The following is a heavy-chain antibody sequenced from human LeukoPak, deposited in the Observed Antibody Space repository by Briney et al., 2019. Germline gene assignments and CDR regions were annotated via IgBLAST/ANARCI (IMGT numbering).Heavy chain of an antibody. D-gene: IGHD3-10*01. V-gene: IGHV1-8*01. Sequence: ASVKVSCKASGDTFTTYDINWVRQATGQGLEWMGWMNPNSGKTDYAQKFQGRLTMTRNTSISTGYVELYSLKSEDTAVYYCATGYGSGGAYGMDVWGQGTPVTVSS. J-gene: IGHJ6*02. CDR3: ATGYGSGGAYGMDV. CDR2: MNPNSGKT. CDR1: GDTFTTYD.